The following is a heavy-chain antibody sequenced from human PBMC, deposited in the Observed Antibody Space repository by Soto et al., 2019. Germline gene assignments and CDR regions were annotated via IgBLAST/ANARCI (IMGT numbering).Heavy chain of an antibody. CDR1: GFTFSSYG. D-gene: IGHD6-6*01. J-gene: IGHJ5*02. CDR2: ISYDGSNK. CDR3: AKEYSSSYLISWFDH. Sequence: GGSLRLSCAASGFTFSSYGMHWVRQAPGKGLEWVAVISYDGSNKYYADSVKGRFTISRDNSKNTLYLQMNSLRAEDTAVYYCAKEYSSSYLISWFDHWCQGALVNVSS. V-gene: IGHV3-30*18.